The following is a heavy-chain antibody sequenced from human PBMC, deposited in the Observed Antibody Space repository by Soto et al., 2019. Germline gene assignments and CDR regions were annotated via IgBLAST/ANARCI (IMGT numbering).Heavy chain of an antibody. J-gene: IGHJ6*02. CDR1: GGSISSYY. CDR2: IYTSGST. CDR3: AREPLGDLFYYYYGMDV. Sequence: QVQLQESGPGLVKPSETLSLTCTVSGGSISSYYWSWIRQPAGKGLEWIGRIYTSGSTNYNPSLKSLVTMSVDTSKTQFSLKLSSVTAADTAVYYCAREPLGDLFYYYYGMDVWGQGTTVTVSS. D-gene: IGHD4-17*01. V-gene: IGHV4-4*07.